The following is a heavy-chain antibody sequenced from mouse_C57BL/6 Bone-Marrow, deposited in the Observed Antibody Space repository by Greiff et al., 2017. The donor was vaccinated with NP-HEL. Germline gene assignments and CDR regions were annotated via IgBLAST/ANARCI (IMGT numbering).Heavy chain of an antibody. CDR3: ARRGDGAWFAD. Sequence: EVKLMESGGGLVQPGGSLKLSCAASGFTFSDYYMYWVRQTPEKRLEWVAYISNGGGSTYYPDTVKGRFTISRDNAKNTLYLQMSRLKSEDTARYYCARRGDGAWFADWGQGTLVTVSA. V-gene: IGHV5-12*01. CDR2: ISNGGGST. J-gene: IGHJ3*01. CDR1: GFTFSDYY. D-gene: IGHD2-3*01.